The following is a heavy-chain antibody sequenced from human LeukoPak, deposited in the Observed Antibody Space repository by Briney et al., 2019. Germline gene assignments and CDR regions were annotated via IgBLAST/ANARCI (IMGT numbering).Heavy chain of an antibody. D-gene: IGHD2-2*01. CDR3: ARGQDSTKYYYYYYMDV. J-gene: IGHJ6*03. CDR1: GYTFTSYD. V-gene: IGHV1-8*01. Sequence: GASVKVSCKASGYTFTSYDINWVRQAPGQGLEWMGWMNPNSGNTGYAQKFQGRVTMTRNTSISTAYMELSSVRSEDTAVYYCARGQDSTKYYYYYYMDVWGKGTTVTVSS. CDR2: MNPNSGNT.